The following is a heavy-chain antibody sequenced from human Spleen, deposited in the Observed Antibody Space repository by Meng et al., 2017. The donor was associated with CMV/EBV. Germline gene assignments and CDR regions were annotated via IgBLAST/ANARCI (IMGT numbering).Heavy chain of an antibody. CDR3: ARMPSNTIDI. D-gene: IGHD2-2*01. CDR2: INHRGTA. J-gene: IGHJ4*02. V-gene: IGHV4-34*01. CDR1: GGSFSDSGYY. Sequence: LTCSVDGGSFSDSGYYWSWIRQPPGKGLEWIGEINHRGTANYIPSLKSRLTMSIDTSKNQFSLKLTSVTAADTATYFCARMPSNTIDIWGQGNLVTVSS.